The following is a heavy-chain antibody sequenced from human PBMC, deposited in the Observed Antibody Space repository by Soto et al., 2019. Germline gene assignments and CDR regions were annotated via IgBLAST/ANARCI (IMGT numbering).Heavy chain of an antibody. CDR3: ARDYGYYDFWSGYSSTLIDY. V-gene: IGHV1-2*02. CDR1: GYTFTGYY. J-gene: IGHJ4*02. D-gene: IGHD3-3*01. CDR2: INPNSGGT. Sequence: ASVKVSCKASGYTFTGYYMHRVRQAPGQGLEWMGWINPNSGGTNYAQKFQGRVTMTRDTSISTAYMELSRLRSDDTAVYYCARDYGYYDFWSGYSSTLIDYWGQGTLVTSPQ.